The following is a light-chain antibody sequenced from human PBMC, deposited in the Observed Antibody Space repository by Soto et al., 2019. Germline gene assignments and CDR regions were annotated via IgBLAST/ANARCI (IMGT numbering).Light chain of an antibody. CDR2: GNS. J-gene: IGLJ2*01. CDR1: SSNIGAGYD. V-gene: IGLV1-40*01. Sequence: QSVLTQPPSASGAPGQRVTISCTGSSSNIGAGYDVHWYQQLPGTAPKLLIYGNSNRPSGVPDRFSGYKSGTSASLAITGLQAEDEADYYCQSYDSSLSASVVFGGGTKLTVL. CDR3: QSYDSSLSASVV.